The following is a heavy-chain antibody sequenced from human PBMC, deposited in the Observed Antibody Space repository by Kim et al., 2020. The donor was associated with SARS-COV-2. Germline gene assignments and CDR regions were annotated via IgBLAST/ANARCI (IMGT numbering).Heavy chain of an antibody. J-gene: IGHJ4*02. CDR3: ARAKLYDYYGSAFFDY. D-gene: IGHD3-10*01. CDR2: TRNKANSYTT. V-gene: IGHV3-72*01. Sequence: GGSLRLSCAASGFTFSDHYMDWVRQSPGKGLEWVGRTRNKANSYTTEYAASVKGRFTISRDDSKNSLYLQMNSLKTEDTAVYYCARAKLYDYYGSAFFDYWGQGTLVTVSS. CDR1: GFTFSDHY.